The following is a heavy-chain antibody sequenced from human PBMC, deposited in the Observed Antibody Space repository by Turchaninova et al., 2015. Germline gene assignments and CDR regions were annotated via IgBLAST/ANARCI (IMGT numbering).Heavy chain of an antibody. CDR3: AKCRDGYNNYYYGMDV. J-gene: IGHJ6*02. CDR1: WIIFRDYS. V-gene: IGHV3-23*01. Sequence: KRWEFGGGVVKPGGSWSVALGACWIIFRDYSVAWVRQAPGKVLEWVSAISDNRGGTYYADSVKGRFTISRDNSKNTLYLQMNSLRADDTAVYYCAKCRDGYNNYYYGMDVWGQGTTVTVSS. CDR2: ISDNRGGT. D-gene: IGHD5-24*01.